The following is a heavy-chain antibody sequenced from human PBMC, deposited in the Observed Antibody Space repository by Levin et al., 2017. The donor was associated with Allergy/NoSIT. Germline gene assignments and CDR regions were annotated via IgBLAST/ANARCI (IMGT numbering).Heavy chain of an antibody. CDR2: IWYDGSNK. J-gene: IGHJ3*02. V-gene: IGHV3-33*01. Sequence: GGSLRLSCAASGFTFSSYGMHWVRQAPGKGLEWVAVIWYDGSNKYYADSVKGRFTISRDNSKNTLYLQMNSLRAEDTAVYYCARELHLGELSFADAFDIWGQGTMVTVSS. CDR1: GFTFSSYG. CDR3: ARELHLGELSFADAFDI. D-gene: IGHD3-16*02.